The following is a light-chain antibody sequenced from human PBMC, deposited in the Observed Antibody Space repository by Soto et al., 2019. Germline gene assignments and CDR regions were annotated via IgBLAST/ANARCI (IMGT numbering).Light chain of an antibody. CDR3: HQRSNWPPLT. CDR1: QSIGHY. CDR2: DAS. J-gene: IGKJ4*01. V-gene: IGKV3-11*01. Sequence: EVVLTQSPATLSLSPGERATLSCRASQSIGHYLAWYQQKPGQAPRLLIYDASIRAIGIPARFSGGGSGTDFTLTISSLEPEDFAVYYCHQRSNWPPLTFGGGTKVESK.